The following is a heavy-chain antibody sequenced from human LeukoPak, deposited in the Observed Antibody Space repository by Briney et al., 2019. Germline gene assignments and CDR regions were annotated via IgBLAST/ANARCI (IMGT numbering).Heavy chain of an antibody. CDR2: INPSGGST. J-gene: IGHJ3*02. CDR1: GYIFTSYY. CDR3: ARKMKTGDRVGTFDI. D-gene: IGHD1-1*01. Sequence: ASVKVSCKASGYIFTSYYLHWVRQAPGQGLEWVGIINPSGGSTSYAQNFQGRVTMTRDTSTNTVYMELSSLRSEDTAVYYCARKMKTGDRVGTFDIWGQGTMVTVSS. V-gene: IGHV1-46*01.